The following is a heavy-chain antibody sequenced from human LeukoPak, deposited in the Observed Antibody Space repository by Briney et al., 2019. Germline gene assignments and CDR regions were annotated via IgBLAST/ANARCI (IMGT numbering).Heavy chain of an antibody. V-gene: IGHV4-39*01. CDR1: GGSMRSSSYY. D-gene: IGHD6-6*01. Sequence: SETLSLTSNVSGGSMRSSSYYWGWIRQPPGKGLEWIGSIHYVGITYYNAALKSRVSISVGTPKYQSSLRLSSVTVADTAMYYCARLLQYSSSSRFFQHWGLGTLVTVS. J-gene: IGHJ1*01. CDR3: ARLLQYSSSSRFFQH. CDR2: IHYVGIT.